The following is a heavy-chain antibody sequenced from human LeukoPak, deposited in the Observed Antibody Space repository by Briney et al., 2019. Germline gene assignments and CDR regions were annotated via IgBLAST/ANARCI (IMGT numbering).Heavy chain of an antibody. CDR1: GGSISSTNYY. Sequence: SETLSLTCTVSGGSISSTNYYWGWIRQPPGKGLEWIGSIYYSGSTYYNPSLKSRLTISLDTSKNQFSLKLSSVTAADTAVYYCARRRVGFDYWGQGTLVTVSS. CDR3: ARRRVGFDY. CDR2: IYYSGST. D-gene: IGHD6-25*01. V-gene: IGHV4-39*07. J-gene: IGHJ4*02.